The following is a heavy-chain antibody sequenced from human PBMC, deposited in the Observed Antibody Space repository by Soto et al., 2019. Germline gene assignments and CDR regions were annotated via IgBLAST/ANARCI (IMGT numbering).Heavy chain of an antibody. Sequence: QVQLQQWGAGLLKPSETLSLTCGVYGGSFSGYYWSWIRQPPGKGLEWIGEINHTGSTKYNPSLKRRVPISVATSMSQFSLKLYSVTAADTAVYYCAREGLDTDFSFDYWGQGTLVTVSS. D-gene: IGHD6-19*01. J-gene: IGHJ4*02. CDR3: AREGLDTDFSFDY. CDR2: INHTGST. CDR1: GGSFSGYY. V-gene: IGHV4-34*01.